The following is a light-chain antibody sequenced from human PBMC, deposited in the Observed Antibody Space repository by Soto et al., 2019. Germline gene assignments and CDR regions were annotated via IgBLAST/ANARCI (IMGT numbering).Light chain of an antibody. CDR1: HSISSN. CDR3: QQYGSTPRT. V-gene: IGKV3-20*01. CDR2: DAS. Sequence: EIVITQSPATLSVSPGERATLSCRASHSISSNLAWYQQKPGQPPRLLIYDASRRATGIPDRFSGSGSGTDFTLTISRLEPEDFAVYYCQQYGSTPRTFGQGTKVDIK. J-gene: IGKJ1*01.